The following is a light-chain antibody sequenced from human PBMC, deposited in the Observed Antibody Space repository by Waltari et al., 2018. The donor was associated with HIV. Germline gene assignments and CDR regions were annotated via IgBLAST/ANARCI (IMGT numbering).Light chain of an antibody. CDR1: QSVSNN. CDR3: QQYNEWPRT. CDR2: GPS. Sequence: EIVMTQSPATLSVSPGERATLSCRASQSVSNNLAWYQQKPGQAPRLLMYGPSTRATGTPARFSASGSGTEFTLTLSSLQSEDFAIYYCQQYNEWPRTFGQGTKVEIK. J-gene: IGKJ1*01. V-gene: IGKV3-15*01.